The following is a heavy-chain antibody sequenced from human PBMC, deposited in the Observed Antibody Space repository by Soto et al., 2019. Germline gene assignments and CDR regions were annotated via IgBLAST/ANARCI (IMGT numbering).Heavy chain of an antibody. V-gene: IGHV4-4*02. Sequence: SETLSLTCAVSGGSISSSNWWSWVRQPPGKGLEWIGEVYHSGSTNYNPYLKSRVTISVDTSKNQFSLKLSSVTAADTAVYYCASLGKWWDKYYFDYWGQGTLVTVSS. CDR2: VYHSGST. CDR1: GGSISSSNW. D-gene: IGHD2-15*01. J-gene: IGHJ4*02. CDR3: ASLGKWWDKYYFDY.